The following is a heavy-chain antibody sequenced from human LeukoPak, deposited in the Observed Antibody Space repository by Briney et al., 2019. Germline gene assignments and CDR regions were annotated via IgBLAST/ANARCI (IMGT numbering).Heavy chain of an antibody. J-gene: IGHJ6*02. D-gene: IGHD6-13*01. Sequence: GGSLRLPCAASGFTFSSYAMHWVRQAPGKGLEWVAVIWYDGSNKYYADSVKGRFTISRDNSKNKLYLQMNSLRAEDTAVYYCARDPSGIAAAGTPPAYAMDVWGQGTTVTVSS. CDR3: ARDPSGIAAAGTPPAYAMDV. V-gene: IGHV3-33*08. CDR1: GFTFSSYA. CDR2: IWYDGSNK.